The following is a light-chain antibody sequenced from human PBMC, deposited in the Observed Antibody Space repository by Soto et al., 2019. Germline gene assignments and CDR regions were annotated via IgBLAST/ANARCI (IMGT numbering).Light chain of an antibody. J-gene: IGKJ3*01. CDR1: QRTDSL. CDR2: DAS. Sequence: ELVLTQSPDTLSLSPGERATLSCRAGQRTDSLLAWYQQKPGQAPRLLIYDASYRATGVPARFIGGGSGTAFPLPSTNLEPEDFAFNSCPQRSNWIFAVGPGTKV. CDR3: PQRSNWIFA. V-gene: IGKV3-11*01.